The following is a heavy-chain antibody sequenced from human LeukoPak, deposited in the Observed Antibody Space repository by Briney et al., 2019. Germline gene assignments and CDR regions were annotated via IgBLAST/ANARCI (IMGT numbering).Heavy chain of an antibody. D-gene: IGHD3-22*01. V-gene: IGHV3-48*01. CDR3: AREDSGYSIHFDY. J-gene: IGHJ4*02. CDR2: ISSSSSTI. CDR1: GFSLSSYG. Sequence: GGSLRLSCAASGFSLSSYGMTWVRQAPGKGLEWVSYISSSSSTIYYADSVKGRFTISRDNAKNSLYLQMNSLRAEDTAVYYCAREDSGYSIHFDYWGQGTLVTVSS.